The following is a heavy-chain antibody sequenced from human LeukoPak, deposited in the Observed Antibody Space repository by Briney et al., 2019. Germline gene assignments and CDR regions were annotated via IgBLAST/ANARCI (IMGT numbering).Heavy chain of an antibody. Sequence: SETLSLTCAVYGGSFSGYYGSCIRQPPGKGVEWSGEINQSGNTNYNASLKTRLTITRHAPENEFSVKVISVTAADTAVYYCARRGGIAARVRAFDIWGQGTMVTVSS. V-gene: IGHV4-34*01. CDR2: INQSGNT. CDR3: ARRGGIAARVRAFDI. CDR1: GGSFSGYY. D-gene: IGHD6-6*01. J-gene: IGHJ3*02.